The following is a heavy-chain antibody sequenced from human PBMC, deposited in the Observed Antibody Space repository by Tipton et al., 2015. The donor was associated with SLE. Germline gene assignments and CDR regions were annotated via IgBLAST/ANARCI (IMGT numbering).Heavy chain of an antibody. CDR2: INNRGYT. CDR3: ARRRREGGSVWPYDYWGWYYDY. Sequence: LRLSCTVSGDSINSGGYYWSWIRQYPGQGLEWIGYINNRGYTYYKPSLKSRAIISVDTSKNQFSLKLSSVTAADTAVYYCARRRREGGSVWPYDYWGWYYDYWGHGVLVTVSS. D-gene: IGHD6-19*01. V-gene: IGHV4-31*02. J-gene: IGHJ4*01. CDR1: GDSINSGGYY.